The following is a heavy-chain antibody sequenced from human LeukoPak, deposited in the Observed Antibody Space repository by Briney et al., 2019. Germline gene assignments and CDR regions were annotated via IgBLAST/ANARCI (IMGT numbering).Heavy chain of an antibody. V-gene: IGHV4-34*01. CDR1: GGSFSGYY. CDR3: ARDGDNCSGGSCYLS. Sequence: SETLSLTCAVYGGSFSGYYWSWIRQPPGKGLELIGEINHSGSTNYNPSLKSRVTISVDTSKNQFSLKLSSVTAADTAVYYCARDGDNCSGGSCYLSWGQGTLVTVSS. CDR2: INHSGST. D-gene: IGHD2-15*01. J-gene: IGHJ4*02.